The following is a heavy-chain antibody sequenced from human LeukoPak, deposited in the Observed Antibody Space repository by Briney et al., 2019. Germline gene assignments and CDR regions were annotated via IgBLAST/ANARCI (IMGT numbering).Heavy chain of an antibody. V-gene: IGHV3-48*03. CDR2: ISTSGSTT. CDR1: GFTFSTYE. Sequence: PGGSLRLSCAASGFTFSTYEMSWVRQAPGKGLEWVSYISTSGSTTYYADSVKGRFTISRDNAKNSLYLQMNSLRAEDTAVYYCARAKAFGYWSQGTLVTVSS. J-gene: IGHJ4*02. D-gene: IGHD3-16*01. CDR3: ARAKAFGY.